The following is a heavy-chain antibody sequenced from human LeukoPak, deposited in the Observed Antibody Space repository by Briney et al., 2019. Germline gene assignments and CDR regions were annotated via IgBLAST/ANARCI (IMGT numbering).Heavy chain of an antibody. CDR3: ARGPPGSSPWNWFDP. V-gene: IGHV1-69*13. CDR2: IIPIFGTA. Sequence: ASVKVSCKASGGTFSSYAISWVRQAPGHGLEWMGGIIPIFGTANYAQKFQGRVTITADESTSTAYMELSSLRSEDTAVYYCARGPPGSSPWNWFDPWGQGTLVTVSS. CDR1: GGTFSSYA. J-gene: IGHJ5*02. D-gene: IGHD6-13*01.